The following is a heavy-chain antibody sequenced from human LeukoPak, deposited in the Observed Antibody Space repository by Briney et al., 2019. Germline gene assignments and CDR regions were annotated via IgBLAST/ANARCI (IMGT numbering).Heavy chain of an antibody. CDR3: ATSYFGSVY. V-gene: IGHV3-74*01. Sequence: PGGSLRLSCAASGFTFSADWMHWVRQAPGKGLVWVSRVNSDGSNTIYADSVKGRFTISRDNAKNTLYLQVNSLRAEDTAVYYCATSYFGSVYWGQGTLVTVSS. J-gene: IGHJ4*02. D-gene: IGHD3-10*01. CDR1: GFTFSADW. CDR2: VNSDGSNT.